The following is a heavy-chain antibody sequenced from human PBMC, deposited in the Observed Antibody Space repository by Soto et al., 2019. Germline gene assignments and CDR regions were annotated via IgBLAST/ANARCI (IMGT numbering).Heavy chain of an antibody. CDR3: ARGGGVGVAGSAAFDM. D-gene: IGHD3-3*01. CDR2: INPATGAA. V-gene: IGHV1-2*02. J-gene: IGHJ3*02. CDR1: GYPVTSYY. Sequence: VQSGDDVKKPGASVTVSCSASGYPVTSYYMHWVRQAPGRGLEWMGGINPATGAAKYTQTFQGRVTMTRDTPTSTVFMELSGLTSEHPAGFYWARGGGVGVAGSAAFDMWGQGTLVTVSS.